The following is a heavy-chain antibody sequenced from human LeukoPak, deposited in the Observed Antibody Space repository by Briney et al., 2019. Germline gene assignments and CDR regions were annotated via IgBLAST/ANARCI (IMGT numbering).Heavy chain of an antibody. CDR2: IYYSGST. CDR3: ALESRVSARRAFDI. CDR1: GGSISSSSYC. D-gene: IGHD6-6*01. V-gene: IGHV4-39*07. J-gene: IGHJ3*02. Sequence: KPSETLSLTCTVSGGSISSSSYCWGWIRQPPGKGLEWIGSIYYSGSTYYNPSLKSRVTISEDTSTNQFSLKLSSVTAADTAVYYCALESRVSARRAFDIWGQGTMVTVSS.